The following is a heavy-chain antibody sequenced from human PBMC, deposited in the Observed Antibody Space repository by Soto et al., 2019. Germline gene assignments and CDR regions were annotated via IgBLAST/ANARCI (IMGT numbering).Heavy chain of an antibody. D-gene: IGHD1-26*01. CDR1: GGTFSSYA. J-gene: IGHJ4*02. CDR3: AKLGGELLPERNY. V-gene: IGHV1-69*12. Sequence: QVQLVQSGAEVKKPGSSVKVSCKASGGTFSSYAISWVRQAPGQGLEWMGGIIPIFGTANYAQKFQGRVTITADESTSTAYLGLSSLRSGDTAVYYGAKLGGELLPERNYWGQGTLVTVSS. CDR2: IIPIFGTA.